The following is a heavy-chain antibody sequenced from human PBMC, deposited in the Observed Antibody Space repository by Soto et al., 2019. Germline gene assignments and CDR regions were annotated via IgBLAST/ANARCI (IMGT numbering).Heavy chain of an antibody. CDR1: GFSFSDYT. J-gene: IGHJ5*02. CDR2: ISKGSDYI. V-gene: IGHV3-21*01. CDR3: AKDSGCVNNACAYDP. D-gene: IGHD1-20*01. Sequence: GGSLRLSCAASGFSFSDYTMNWVRQAPRKGLEWVSSISKGSDYIFYADKVKGRFTISRDNARNSLHLQMTSLRVEDTAVYYCAKDSGCVNNACAYDPWGQGTLVTVSS.